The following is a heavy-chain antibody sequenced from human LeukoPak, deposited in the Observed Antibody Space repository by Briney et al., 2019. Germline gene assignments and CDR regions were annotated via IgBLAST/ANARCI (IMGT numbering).Heavy chain of an antibody. J-gene: IGHJ4*02. D-gene: IGHD3-22*01. CDR1: GFTFSTYW. Sequence: GGSLRLSCAASGFTFSTYWMTWVRQAPEKGLELVANIKQDGSDKYYVNSVKGRFTVSRDNAKNSLYLQMNSLRAEDRAVYYCARGYYYDSRGYYPDYWGQGTLVTVSS. CDR2: IKQDGSDK. V-gene: IGHV3-7*04. CDR3: ARGYYYDSRGYYPDY.